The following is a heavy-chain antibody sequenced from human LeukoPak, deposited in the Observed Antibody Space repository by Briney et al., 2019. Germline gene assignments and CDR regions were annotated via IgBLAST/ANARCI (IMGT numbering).Heavy chain of an antibody. J-gene: IGHJ4*02. CDR1: GGTFRSYA. V-gene: IGHV1-8*01. D-gene: IGHD1-26*01. CDR2: MNPNSGNT. Sequence: GASVKVSCKASGGTFRSYAISWVRQAPGQGLEWMGWMNPNSGNTGYAQKFQGRVTMTRNTSISTAYMELSSLRSEDTAVYYCARSPRIVGVRGWDYWGQGTLVTVSS. CDR3: ARSPRIVGVRGWDY.